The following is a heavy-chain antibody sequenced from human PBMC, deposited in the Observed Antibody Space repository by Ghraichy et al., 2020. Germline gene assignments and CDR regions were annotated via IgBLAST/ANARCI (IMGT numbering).Heavy chain of an antibody. D-gene: IGHD5-18*01. CDR3: AKDIGIQLTLFHYYGMDV. CDR1: GFTFSSYA. V-gene: IGHV3-23*01. J-gene: IGHJ6*02. Sequence: GGSLRLSCAASGFTFSSYAMSWVRQAPGKGLEWVSTISNSGGSTYYADSVKGRFTISRDNPQNTLNLQMNSLRAEDTATYYCAKDIGIQLTLFHYYGMDVWGQGTTVTVSS. CDR2: ISNSGGST.